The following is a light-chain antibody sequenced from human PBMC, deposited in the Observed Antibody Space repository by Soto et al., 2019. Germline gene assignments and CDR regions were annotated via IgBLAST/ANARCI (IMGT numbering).Light chain of an antibody. CDR3: SSYTSSSPVV. V-gene: IGLV2-14*01. J-gene: IGLJ2*01. Sequence: QSALTQPASVSGSPGQSITISCTGTSSDVGGYNYVSWYQQHPGKAPKLMIYDVSNRPSGVSNRFSGSKSGNTASLTISGLQAEDEADYYCSSYTSSSPVVFGGGTKVT. CDR2: DVS. CDR1: SSDVGGYNY.